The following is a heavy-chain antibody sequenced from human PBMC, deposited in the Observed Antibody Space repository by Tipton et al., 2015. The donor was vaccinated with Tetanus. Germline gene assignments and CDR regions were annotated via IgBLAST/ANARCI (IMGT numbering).Heavy chain of an antibody. CDR2: ISGGGVST. CDR1: GFTFSSYA. V-gene: IGHV3-23*01. D-gene: IGHD6-6*01. J-gene: IGHJ4*02. Sequence: SLRLSCAASGFTFSSYAMNWVRQAPGKGLEWVSAISGGGVSTYYADSVKGRFTISRDNSKNTLYLQMNSLRADDTDVYFCAKSEARLGTSSSLDWGQGTLVTVSS. CDR3: AKSEARLGTSSSLD.